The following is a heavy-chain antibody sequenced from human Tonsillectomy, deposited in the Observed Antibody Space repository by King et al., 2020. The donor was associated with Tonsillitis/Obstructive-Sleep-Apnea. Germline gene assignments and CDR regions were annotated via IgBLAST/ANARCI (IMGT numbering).Heavy chain of an antibody. Sequence: EVQLVESGGGLVQPGGSLRLSCAASGFTFSTYAMSWVRQAPGKGLEWVSAISGSNGNTYYADSVKGRFTISRDNSKNTLYVQMNSLRAEDTAVYYCARAPPAILYYYMDVWGKGTTVTVSS. D-gene: IGHD3-3*01. CDR1: GFTFSTYA. CDR2: ISGSNGNT. J-gene: IGHJ6*03. CDR3: ARAPPAILYYYMDV. V-gene: IGHV3-23*04.